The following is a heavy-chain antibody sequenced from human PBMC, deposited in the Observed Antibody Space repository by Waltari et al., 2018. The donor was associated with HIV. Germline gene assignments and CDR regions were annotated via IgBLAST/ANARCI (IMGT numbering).Heavy chain of an antibody. CDR1: GGTFSRYA. Sequence: QVQLVQSGGEVKKPGSSVKVSCKASGGTFSRYAISWVRQAPGKGFGWMGGFNPSVGTANYTPKFQGRVTITAEQSTITAYMELRSLRSEDTAVYYCAGVQGDFDPWGQGTLVTVSS. CDR2: FNPSVGTA. D-gene: IGHD3-16*01. V-gene: IGHV1-69*01. CDR3: AGVQGDFDP. J-gene: IGHJ5*02.